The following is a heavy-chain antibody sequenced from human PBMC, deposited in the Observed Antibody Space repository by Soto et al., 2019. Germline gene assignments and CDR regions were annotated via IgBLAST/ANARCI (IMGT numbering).Heavy chain of an antibody. CDR3: ARAGGVGDAFDI. CDR2: IYYSGST. Sequence: SETLSLTCTVSGGSISSSSYYWGWIRQPPGKGLEWIGSIYYSGSTYYNPSLKSRVTISVDTSKNQFSLKLSSVTAADTAVYYCARAGGVGDAFDIWGQGTMVTVSS. V-gene: IGHV4-39*07. CDR1: GGSISSSSYY. D-gene: IGHD2-15*01. J-gene: IGHJ3*02.